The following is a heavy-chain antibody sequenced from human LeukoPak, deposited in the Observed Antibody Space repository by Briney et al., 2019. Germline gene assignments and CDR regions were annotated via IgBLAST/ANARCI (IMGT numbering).Heavy chain of an antibody. CDR1: GFTFSSYS. V-gene: IGHV3-53*01. Sequence: GGSLRLSCAASGFTFSSYSMSWVRRAPGKGLECVSVIYYNGSASYADSVKGRFTISRDNSKNTLYLQMNSLRAEDTAVYYCSKGHGVYGSGLGGMDVWGQGTTVTVSS. D-gene: IGHD3-10*01. CDR3: SKGHGVYGSGLGGMDV. J-gene: IGHJ6*02. CDR2: IYYNGSA.